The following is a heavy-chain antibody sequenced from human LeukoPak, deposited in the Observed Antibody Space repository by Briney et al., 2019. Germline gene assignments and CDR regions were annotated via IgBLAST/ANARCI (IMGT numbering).Heavy chain of an antibody. CDR1: GVTVSSNY. CDR3: ARGGLNFDY. Sequence: GGCLRLSCAASGVTVSSNYMSWVRQAPWKGLEWVSVIYSGGSTYYADSVKGRFTISRHNSKNTLYLRMNSLRAEDTAVHCCARGGLNFDYWGQGTLVTVSS. D-gene: IGHD3-10*01. V-gene: IGHV3-53*01. CDR2: IYSGGST. J-gene: IGHJ4*02.